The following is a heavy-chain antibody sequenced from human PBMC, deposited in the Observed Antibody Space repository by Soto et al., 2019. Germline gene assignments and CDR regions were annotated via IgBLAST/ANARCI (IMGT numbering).Heavy chain of an antibody. V-gene: IGHV4-38-2*01. CDR2: IHQSGST. Sequence: ASETLSLTCVVPGYSLSTGYYGGWIRQPTGKGLGWIGSIHQSGSTGYNPSLKTRLSMSVDRSTNQFTLGLTSVTAADTAVYFCATESGSTYGYFDHWGQGTQVTVSS. CDR1: GYSLSTGYY. D-gene: IGHD5-18*01. J-gene: IGHJ4*02. CDR3: ATESGSTYGYFDH.